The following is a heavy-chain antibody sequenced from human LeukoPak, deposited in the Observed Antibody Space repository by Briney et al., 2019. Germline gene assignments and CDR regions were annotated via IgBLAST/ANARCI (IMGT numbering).Heavy chain of an antibody. Sequence: GASVKVSCKASGYTFTGYYMHWVRQAPGQGLEWMGWINPNSGGTNYAQKFQGRVTMTRDTSISTAYMELSRLRSDDTAVYYCARAGTLWFGELYNYWGQGTLVTVSS. J-gene: IGHJ4*02. CDR1: GYTFTGYY. D-gene: IGHD3-10*01. CDR3: ARAGTLWFGELYNY. CDR2: INPNSGGT. V-gene: IGHV1-2*02.